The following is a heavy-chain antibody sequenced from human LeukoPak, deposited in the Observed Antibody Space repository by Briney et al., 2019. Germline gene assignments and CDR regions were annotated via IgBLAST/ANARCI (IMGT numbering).Heavy chain of an antibody. CDR3: ARDRSSSWSAEFDY. V-gene: IGHV3-74*01. CDR1: GFTFSSYW. D-gene: IGHD6-13*01. CDR2: INSDGSST. J-gene: IGHJ4*02. Sequence: GGSLRLSCAASGFTFSSYWMHWVRQAPGKGLAWVSRINSDGSSTSYADSVKGRFTISRDNAKNTLYLQMNSLRAEDTAVYYCARDRSSSWSAEFDYWGQGTLVTVSS.